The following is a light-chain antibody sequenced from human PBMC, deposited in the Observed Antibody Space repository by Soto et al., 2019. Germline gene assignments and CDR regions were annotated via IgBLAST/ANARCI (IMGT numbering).Light chain of an antibody. Sequence: SVLTRPPSASGTPGQRVTISCSGSTSNIGANPINWYQQLPGTAPKLLIYNNDQRPSGVPDRFSASKSGTSASLAISGLQSEDEADYYCEAWDDSLYGAVLGGGTQLT. J-gene: IGLJ2*01. CDR1: TSNIGANP. V-gene: IGLV1-44*01. CDR3: EAWDDSLYGAV. CDR2: NND.